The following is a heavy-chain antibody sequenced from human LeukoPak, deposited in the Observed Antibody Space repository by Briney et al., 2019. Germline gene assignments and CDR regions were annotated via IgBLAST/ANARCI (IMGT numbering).Heavy chain of an antibody. CDR1: GFTFSSYW. Sequence: PGGSLRLSCAASGFTFSSYWMSWVRQAPGKGLEWVANIKQDGSEKYYVDSVKGRFTISRDNAKNSLYLQMNSLRAEDTAVYYCARAARGLGGYYINYYYYMDVWGKGTAVTVSS. D-gene: IGHD3-3*01. CDR2: IKQDGSEK. J-gene: IGHJ6*03. CDR3: ARAARGLGGYYINYYYYMDV. V-gene: IGHV3-7*01.